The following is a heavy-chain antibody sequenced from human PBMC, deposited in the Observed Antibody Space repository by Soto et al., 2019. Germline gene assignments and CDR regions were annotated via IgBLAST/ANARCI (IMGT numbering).Heavy chain of an antibody. CDR3: SRRLEYSTIWYVDY. Sequence: GGSLRLSCAASGFTFSAATLHWVRQAPGKGLEWIGRIRSKVPYATVDAASVQGRFTISRDDSKNTAYLLMSSLKVEDTAVYYCSRRLEYSTIWYVDYWGQGTLVTVYS. D-gene: IGHD2-2*01. J-gene: IGHJ4*02. CDR2: IRSKVPYAT. CDR1: GFTFSAAT. V-gene: IGHV3-73*01.